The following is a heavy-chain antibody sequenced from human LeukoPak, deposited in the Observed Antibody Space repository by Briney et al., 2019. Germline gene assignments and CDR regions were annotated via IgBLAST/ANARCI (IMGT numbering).Heavy chain of an antibody. Sequence: SETLSLTCTVSGYSITGGYHWGWIRQPPGKGLEWIGGIHHSGSTYYNTSLRSRVTISVDTSKDQFSLKLSSVTAADTAVYYCARSIAAADPFDYWGQGTLVTVSS. V-gene: IGHV4-38-2*02. J-gene: IGHJ4*02. CDR3: ARSIAAADPFDY. D-gene: IGHD6-13*01. CDR1: GYSITGGYH. CDR2: IHHSGST.